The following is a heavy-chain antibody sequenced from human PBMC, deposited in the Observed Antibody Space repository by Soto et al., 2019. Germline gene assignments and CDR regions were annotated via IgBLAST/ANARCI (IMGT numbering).Heavy chain of an antibody. CDR2: IHYTGST. Sequence: PSETLSRTCTVSGDSINNYCWSWIRQPAWERLEWVGYIHYTGSTKYKPSLESRVNMSVATSKKQFSLKLNSVNAADTAVYYCAKYRRTAAEGLTLEYWPRGTLVT. D-gene: IGHD6-13*01. V-gene: IGHV4-59*01. J-gene: IGHJ4*02. CDR3: AKYRRTAAEGLTLEY. CDR1: GDSINNYC.